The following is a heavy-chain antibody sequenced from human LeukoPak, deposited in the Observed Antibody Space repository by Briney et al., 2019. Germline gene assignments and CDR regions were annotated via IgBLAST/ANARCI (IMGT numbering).Heavy chain of an antibody. CDR3: ARVKVAGTFDY. Sequence: TSGTLSLTCAVSGGSISSSNWWSWVRQPPGKGLEWIGEIYHSGSTNYNPSLKSRVTISVDTSKNQFSLKLSSVTAADTAVYYCARVKVAGTFDYWGQGTLVTVSS. V-gene: IGHV4-4*02. CDR1: GGSISSSNW. CDR2: IYHSGST. D-gene: IGHD6-19*01. J-gene: IGHJ4*02.